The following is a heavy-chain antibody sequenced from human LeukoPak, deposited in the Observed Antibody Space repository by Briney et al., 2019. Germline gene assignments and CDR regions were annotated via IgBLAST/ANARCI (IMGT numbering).Heavy chain of an antibody. CDR1: GFTFSSYG. CDR2: ISSSSSTI. CDR3: VGDYVDY. Sequence: GGSLRLSCAASGFTFSSYGMTWVRQAPGKGLEWVSYISSSSSTIYYADSVKGRFTISRDNAKNSLYLQLNSLRAEDTAVYYCVGDYVDYWGQGTLVTVSS. J-gene: IGHJ4*02. V-gene: IGHV3-48*01.